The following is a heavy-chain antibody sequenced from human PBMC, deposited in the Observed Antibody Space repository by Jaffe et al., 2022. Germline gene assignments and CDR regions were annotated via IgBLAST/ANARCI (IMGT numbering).Heavy chain of an antibody. J-gene: IGHJ4*02. CDR2: IKQDGSEK. CDR3: ATTLPFRPYDY. CDR1: EFISATYY. D-gene: IGHD3-16*01. V-gene: IGHV3-7*01. Sequence: EVQLVESGGGLVQPGGSLRLSCAASEFISATYYISWVRQAPGKGLEWVAKIKQDGSEKYYVDSVKGRFTISRDNAEKSVYLQMDSLRAEDTAVYYCATTLPFRPYDYWGQGTLVTVSS.